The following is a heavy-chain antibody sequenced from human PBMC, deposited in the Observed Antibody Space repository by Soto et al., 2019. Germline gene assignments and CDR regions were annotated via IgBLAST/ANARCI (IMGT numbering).Heavy chain of an antibody. D-gene: IGHD2-2*01. V-gene: IGHV3-23*01. J-gene: IGHJ4*02. CDR1: GFTFSSYA. Sequence: EVQLLESGGGLVQPGGSLRLSCAASGFTFSSYAMSWVRQAPGKGLEWVSAISGSGGSTYYADSVKGRFTISRDNSKNTLYLQMNSLRAEDTAVYYCAKGVGVVPAAIADYFDYWRQGTLVTVSS. CDR2: ISGSGGST. CDR3: AKGVGVVPAAIADYFDY.